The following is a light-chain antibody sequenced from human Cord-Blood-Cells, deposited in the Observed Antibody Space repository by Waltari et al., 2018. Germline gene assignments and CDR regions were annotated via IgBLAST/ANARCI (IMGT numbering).Light chain of an antibody. CDR2: AAS. V-gene: IGKV1-39*01. J-gene: IGKJ2*01. Sequence: DIQMTQSPSSLSASVGDRVTITCLASQSISSYLNWYQQKPRKAPKLLIYAASSLQSGVPSRCSGSGSGTDFTLTISSLQPEDFATYYCQQSYSTPYTFGQGTKLEIK. CDR3: QQSYSTPYT. CDR1: QSISSY.